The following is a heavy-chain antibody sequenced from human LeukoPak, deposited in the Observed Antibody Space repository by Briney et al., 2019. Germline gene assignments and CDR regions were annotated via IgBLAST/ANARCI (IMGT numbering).Heavy chain of an antibody. CDR3: ARSARIAAAGFDY. J-gene: IGHJ4*02. CDR1: GFTFSSYA. Sequence: GGSLRLSCAASGFTFSSYAMSWVRQAPGKGLEWVANIKQDGSEKYYVDSVKGRFTISRDNAKNSLYLQMNSLRAEDTAVYYCARSARIAAAGFDYWGQGTLVTVSS. CDR2: IKQDGSEK. V-gene: IGHV3-7*01. D-gene: IGHD6-13*01.